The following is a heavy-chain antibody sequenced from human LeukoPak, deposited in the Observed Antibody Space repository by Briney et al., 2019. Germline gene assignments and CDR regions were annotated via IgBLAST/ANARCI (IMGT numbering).Heavy chain of an antibody. J-gene: IGHJ4*02. CDR1: GGSFSGYY. D-gene: IGHD4-11*01. Sequence: SETLSLTCAVYGGSFSGYYWSWIRQPPGKGLEWIGEINHSGSTNYNPSLKSRVTISVDTSKNQFSLKLSSVTAADTAVYYCARVGLQQADYWGQGTLVTVSS. CDR3: ARVGLQQADY. CDR2: INHSGST. V-gene: IGHV4-34*01.